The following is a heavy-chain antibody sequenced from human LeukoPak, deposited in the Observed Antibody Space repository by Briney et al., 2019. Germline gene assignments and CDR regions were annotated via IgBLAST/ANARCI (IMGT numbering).Heavy chain of an antibody. CDR2: IYTSGST. Sequence: SETLSLTCTVSGSISSYYWSWIRQPPGKGLEWIGYIYTSGSTNYNPSLKSRVTISVDTSKNQFSLKLSSVTAADTAVYYCAREYYDMSNAFDIWGQGTMVTVSS. CDR1: GSISSYY. J-gene: IGHJ3*02. CDR3: AREYYDMSNAFDI. V-gene: IGHV4-59*01. D-gene: IGHD3-9*01.